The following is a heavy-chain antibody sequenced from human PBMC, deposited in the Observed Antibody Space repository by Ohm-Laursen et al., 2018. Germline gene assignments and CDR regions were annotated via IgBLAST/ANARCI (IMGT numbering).Heavy chain of an antibody. CDR3: ASPRPLDWAFDI. CDR1: GFTFSRYS. J-gene: IGHJ3*02. D-gene: IGHD2-21*01. Sequence: SLRLSCAASGFTFSRYSMNWVRQAPGKGLEWVSYISGSSNTIYYADSVKGRFTISRDNAKNSLYLQMNSLRAEDTAVYYCASPRPLDWAFDIWGQGTMVTVSS. CDR2: ISGSSNTI. V-gene: IGHV3-48*04.